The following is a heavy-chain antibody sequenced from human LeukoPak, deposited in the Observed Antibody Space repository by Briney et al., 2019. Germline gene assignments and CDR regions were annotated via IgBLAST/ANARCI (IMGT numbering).Heavy chain of an antibody. CDR1: GDSVSSNSAA. CDR3: ARKGALYGSGSYPYYFDY. V-gene: IGHV6-1*01. D-gene: IGHD3-10*01. Sequence: SQTLSLTCAISGDSVSSNSAAWNWIRQSPSRGLEWPGRTYYRSKWYNDYAVSVKSRITINPDTSKNQFSLQLNSVTPEDTAVYYCARKGALYGSGSYPYYFDYWGQGTLVTVSS. CDR2: TYYRSKWYN. J-gene: IGHJ4*02.